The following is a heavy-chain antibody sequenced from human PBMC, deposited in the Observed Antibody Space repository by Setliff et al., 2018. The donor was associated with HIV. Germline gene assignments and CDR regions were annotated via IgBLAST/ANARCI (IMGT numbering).Heavy chain of an antibody. CDR2: ISIGSGGAI. V-gene: IGHV3-11*04. Sequence: PGGSLRLSCAASGFTFSDYYMSWIRQAPGRGLEWVSSISIGSGGAIDYADSVQGRFTISRDNSKNSLYLQMNSLRVEDTAVHYCARDYLYYNLYNGSPVYGMDVWGQGTTVTVSS. D-gene: IGHD3-3*01. CDR1: GFTFSDYY. J-gene: IGHJ6*02. CDR3: ARDYLYYNLYNGSPVYGMDV.